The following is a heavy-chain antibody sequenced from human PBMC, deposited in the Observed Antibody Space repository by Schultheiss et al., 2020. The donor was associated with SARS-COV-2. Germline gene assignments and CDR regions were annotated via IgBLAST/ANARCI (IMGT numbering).Heavy chain of an antibody. CDR1: GFTFSSYA. CDR3: ARGVAHYYDSSGYYYYYYGMDV. CDR2: ISYDGSNK. V-gene: IGHV3-30*04. J-gene: IGHJ6*02. D-gene: IGHD3-22*01. Sequence: GGSLRLSCAASGFTFSSYAMHWVRQAPGKGLEWVAVISYDGSNKYYADSVKGRFTISRDNSKNTLYLQMNSLRAEDTAVYYCARGVAHYYDSSGYYYYYYGMDVWGQGTTVTVSS.